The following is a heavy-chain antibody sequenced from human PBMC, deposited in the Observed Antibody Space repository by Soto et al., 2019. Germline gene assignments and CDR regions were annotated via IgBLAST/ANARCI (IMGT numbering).Heavy chain of an antibody. V-gene: IGHV3-9*01. D-gene: IGHD2-8*01. CDR3: AKGYCTNGVCYPPGMDV. CDR1: GFTFDDYA. J-gene: IGHJ6*02. CDR2: ISWNSGSI. Sequence: PGGSLRLSCAAFGFTFDDYAMHWVRQAPGKGLEWVSGISWNSGSIGYADSVKGRFTISRDNAKNSLYLQMNSLRAEDTALYYCAKGYCTNGVCYPPGMDVWGQGTTVTVSS.